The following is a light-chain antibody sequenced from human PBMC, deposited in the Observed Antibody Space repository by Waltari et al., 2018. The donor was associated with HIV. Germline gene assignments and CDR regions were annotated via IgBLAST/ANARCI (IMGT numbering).Light chain of an antibody. V-gene: IGLV2-11*01. Sequence: QSALTQPRSVSGSPGQLVTISCTGTSRDVGAYNYVSWYQQHPGKAPKVIISDVSKRPSGVPDRFSGSKSGNTASLTISGLQAEDEADYYCCSYAGSYTRVFGGGTKLTVL. CDR1: SRDVGAYNY. CDR2: DVS. CDR3: CSYAGSYTRV. J-gene: IGLJ3*02.